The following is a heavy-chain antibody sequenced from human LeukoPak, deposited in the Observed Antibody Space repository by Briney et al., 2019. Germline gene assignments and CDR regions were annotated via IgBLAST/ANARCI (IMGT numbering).Heavy chain of an antibody. CDR3: ARDQGSMIVVRTTNCYFDL. CDR2: IKKDGSEI. Sequence: PGGSLRLSCAASGFTFSNYWMSWVRQAPGKGLEWLANIKKDGSEIYYVDSVKGRFTISRDNGKNSLYLQINSLRADDTAVYYCARDQGSMIVVRTTNCYFDLWGRGTLVTVSS. CDR1: GFTFSNYW. J-gene: IGHJ2*01. D-gene: IGHD3-22*01. V-gene: IGHV3-7*01.